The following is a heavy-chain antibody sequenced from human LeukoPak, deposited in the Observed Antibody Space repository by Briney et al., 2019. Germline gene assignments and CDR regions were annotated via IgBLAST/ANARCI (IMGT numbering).Heavy chain of an antibody. CDR1: GFTFSSYA. Sequence: PGGSLRLSCAASGFTFSSYAMSWLRQAPGKGLEWVSAISGSGGSTYYADTVKGRFTISRDNSKNTLYLQMNSLRAEDTAVYYCAKDPPWGDYDSSGYYNSWGQGTLVTVSS. D-gene: IGHD3-22*01. CDR3: AKDPPWGDYDSSGYYNS. CDR2: ISGSGGST. V-gene: IGHV3-23*01. J-gene: IGHJ4*02.